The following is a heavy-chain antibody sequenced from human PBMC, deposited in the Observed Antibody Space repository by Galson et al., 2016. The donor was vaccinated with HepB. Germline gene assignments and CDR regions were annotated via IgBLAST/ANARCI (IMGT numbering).Heavy chain of an antibody. CDR2: TYYRSEWRQ. Sequence: CAISGDSVSNNIDGWNWIRQSPSRGLEWLGRTYYRSEWRQDYAPSVRSRISINPDTSKNQFSLHLTSVTPEDTAVYYCVKSQYLGRGFVAWGQGTLVTVSS. CDR3: VKSQYLGRGFVA. D-gene: IGHD2-21*01. V-gene: IGHV6-1*01. CDR1: GDSVSNNIDG. J-gene: IGHJ4*02.